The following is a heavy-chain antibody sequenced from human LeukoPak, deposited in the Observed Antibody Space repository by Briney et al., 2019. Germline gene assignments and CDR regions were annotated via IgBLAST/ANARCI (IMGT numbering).Heavy chain of an antibody. V-gene: IGHV3-64*01. Sequence: PGGSLRLSCAASGFTFSTYGMHWVRQAPGKGLEYVSAISGNGGSTYYANSVKGRFTISRDNSKNTLYLQMGSLRPEDTALYYCARGGRAAGTGGNDFRGQGTLVTVSS. CDR3: ARGGRAAGTGGNDF. CDR1: GFTFSTYG. J-gene: IGHJ4*02. D-gene: IGHD6-13*01. CDR2: ISGNGGST.